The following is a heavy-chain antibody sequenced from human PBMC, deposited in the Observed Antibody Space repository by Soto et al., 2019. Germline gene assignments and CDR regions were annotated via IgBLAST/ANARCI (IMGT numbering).Heavy chain of an antibody. Sequence: QVRLVQSGAEVKKPGASVKVSCKASGYTFTNYYIHWVRQAPEQGLEWMAIINPSGGSTTYAQKFQGRVTMTRDTSASTIYMELSSLGSDDTAVYYCARDSGSSCLDYWGQGTLVTVSS. CDR3: ARDSGSSCLDY. CDR1: GYTFTNYY. D-gene: IGHD1-26*01. CDR2: INPSGGST. V-gene: IGHV1-46*01. J-gene: IGHJ4*02.